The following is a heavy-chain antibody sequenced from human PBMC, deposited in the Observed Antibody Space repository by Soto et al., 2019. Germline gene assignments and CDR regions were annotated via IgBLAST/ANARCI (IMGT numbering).Heavy chain of an antibody. J-gene: IGHJ5*02. D-gene: IGHD6-13*01. CDR3: ARGHSSLTTPGPLYNWFDP. V-gene: IGHV6-1*01. Sequence: RTLSRACAISGDSVSSNSAAWNWIRQSPSRGLEWLGRTYYRSKWYNDYAVSVKSRITINPDTSKNQFSLQLNSVTPEDTAVYYCARGHSSLTTPGPLYNWFDPWGQGTLVTVSS. CDR1: GDSVSSNSAA. CDR2: TYYRSKWYN.